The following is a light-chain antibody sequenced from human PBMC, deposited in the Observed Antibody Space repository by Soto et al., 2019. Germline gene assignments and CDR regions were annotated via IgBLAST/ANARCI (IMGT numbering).Light chain of an antibody. CDR3: QEYNNWHPIT. Sequence: EIVMTQYPATLSASPGERATLSCRASQSLSNKLAWYQQKPGQAPRLLIYGASTRATGIPARFSGSGSGTEFTLTISSLKSEDFAVYYCQEYNNWHPITFGGGTKVDIK. CDR2: GAS. V-gene: IGKV3-15*01. CDR1: QSLSNK. J-gene: IGKJ4*01.